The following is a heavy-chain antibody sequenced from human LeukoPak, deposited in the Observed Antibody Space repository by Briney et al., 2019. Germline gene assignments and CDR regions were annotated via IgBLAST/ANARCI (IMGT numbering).Heavy chain of an antibody. V-gene: IGHV4-30-4*01. CDR1: GGSISSGDYY. CDR3: AREGYYDSSGYIDY. J-gene: IGHJ4*02. D-gene: IGHD3-22*01. Sequence: NPSETLSLTCTVSGGSISSGDYYWSWIRQPPGKGLEWIGYIYYSGSTYYNPSLKSRVTISVDTSKNQFSLKLSSVTAADTAVYYCAREGYYDSSGYIDYWGQGTLVTVSS. CDR2: IYYSGST.